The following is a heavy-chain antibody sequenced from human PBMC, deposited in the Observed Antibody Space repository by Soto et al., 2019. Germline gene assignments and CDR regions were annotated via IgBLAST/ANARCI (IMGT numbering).Heavy chain of an antibody. Sequence: QVQLVQSGAEVKKPGASVKVSCKASGNTFSNYDIHWVRQAPGQGLEWMGTINPSGGHTTYAQKFLGRVTMTRDTSTSTLYMELTSLRSEDTAVYYCARGGHVVVVTAAFDYWGQGTLVTVSS. J-gene: IGHJ4*02. V-gene: IGHV1-46*03. CDR1: GNTFSNYD. CDR3: ARGGHVVVVTAAFDY. D-gene: IGHD2-21*02. CDR2: INPSGGHT.